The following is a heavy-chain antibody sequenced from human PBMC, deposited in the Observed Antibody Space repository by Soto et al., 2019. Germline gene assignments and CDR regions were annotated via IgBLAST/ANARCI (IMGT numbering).Heavy chain of an antibody. J-gene: IGHJ4*02. CDR2: ISGSGTST. D-gene: IGHD3-10*01. CDR3: AKDWTRGSGGYPDYFDY. V-gene: IGHV3-23*01. CDR1: GFTFRNYG. Sequence: EVQLLESGGGLVQPGKSLRLSCAASGFTFRNYGMSWVRQAPGKGLEWVSSISGSGTSTYYADSVKGRFTISRDNSKNTLYLQMKRLRAEDTALYYCAKDWTRGSGGYPDYFDYWGQGTLVTVSS.